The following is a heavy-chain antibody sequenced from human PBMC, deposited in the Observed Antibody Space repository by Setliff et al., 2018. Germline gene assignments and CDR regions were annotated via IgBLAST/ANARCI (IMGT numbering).Heavy chain of an antibody. CDR1: RFTFSNYG. D-gene: IGHD3-10*01. CDR2: IRFDGSNK. J-gene: IGHJ4*02. V-gene: IGHV3-30*02. CDR3: AKDGVRYGSGSYYSDY. Sequence: PGGSLRLSCAASRFTFSNYGMHWVRQAPGKGLEWVAFIRFDGSNKYYADSVKGRITISRDISKNTLYLQLNSLRAEDTAVYYCAKDGVRYGSGSYYSDYWGQGTLVTVSS.